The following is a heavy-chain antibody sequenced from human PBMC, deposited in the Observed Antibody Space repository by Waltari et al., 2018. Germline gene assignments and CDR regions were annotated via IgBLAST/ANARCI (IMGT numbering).Heavy chain of an antibody. CDR1: GGSFSTYS. CDR3: AKGEAMVQWGGGYYGLDV. J-gene: IGHJ6*01. CDR2: NTPEFLRT. V-gene: IGHV1-69*13. Sequence: QVQLVQCGAEVKKPGSSVKVSCKASGGSFSTYSISWVRQAPGQGLEYMGGNTPEFLRTQDAEKCQGVVIITADEVTTTVYMELKTLKHEDTAIYFCAKGEAMVQWGGGYYGLDVWGQGTSVAVVS. D-gene: IGHD3-10*01.